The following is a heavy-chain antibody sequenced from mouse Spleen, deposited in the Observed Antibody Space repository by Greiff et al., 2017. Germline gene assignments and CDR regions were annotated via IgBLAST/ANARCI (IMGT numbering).Heavy chain of an antibody. J-gene: IGHJ4*01. D-gene: IGHD2-4*01. Sequence: EVQLQQSGPELVKPGASVKISCKASGYSFTGYYMNWVKQSPEKSLEWIGEINPSTGGTTYNQKFKAKATLTVDKSSSTAYMQLKSLTSEDSAVYYCARSSTMITTSAMDYWGQGTSVTVSS. V-gene: IGHV1-42*01. CDR3: ARSSTMITTSAMDY. CDR2: INPSTGGT. CDR1: GYSFTGYY.